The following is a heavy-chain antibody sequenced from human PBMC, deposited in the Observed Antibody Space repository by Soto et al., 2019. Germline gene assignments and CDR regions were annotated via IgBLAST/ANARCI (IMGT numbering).Heavy chain of an antibody. CDR1: GFTFSSYG. CDR3: ARDLPEVATITFDY. CDR2: IWYDGSNK. Sequence: GGSLRLSCAASGFTFSSYGMHWVRQAPGKGLEWVAVIWYDGSNKYYADSVKGRFTISRDNSKNTLYLQMNSLRAEDTAVYYCARDLPEVATITFDYWGQGTLVTVSS. D-gene: IGHD5-12*01. J-gene: IGHJ4*02. V-gene: IGHV3-33*01.